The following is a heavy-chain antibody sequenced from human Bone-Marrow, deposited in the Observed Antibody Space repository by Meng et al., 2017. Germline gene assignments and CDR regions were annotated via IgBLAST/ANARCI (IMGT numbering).Heavy chain of an antibody. CDR3: AKDLAPHDYGAFPFDP. D-gene: IGHD4-17*01. CDR1: GFTFSSYA. Sequence: GGSLRLSCAASGFTFSSYAMSWDRQAPGKGLEWVSAISGSGGSTYYADSVKGRFTISRDNSKNTLYLQMNSLRAEDTAVYYCAKDLAPHDYGAFPFDPWGQGTLVTVSS. J-gene: IGHJ5*02. CDR2: ISGSGGST. V-gene: IGHV3-23*01.